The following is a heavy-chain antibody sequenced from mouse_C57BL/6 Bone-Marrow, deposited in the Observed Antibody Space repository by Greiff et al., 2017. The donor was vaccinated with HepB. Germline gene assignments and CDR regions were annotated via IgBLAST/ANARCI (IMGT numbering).Heavy chain of an antibody. Sequence: VQRVESGPGLVKPSQSLFLTCSITGFPITSGYYWIWIRQSPGKPLEWMGYITHSGETFYNPSLQSPISITRETSKNQFFLQLNSVTTEDTAMYYCAGDRYGYDGLAYWGQGTLVTVSA. CDR1: GFPITSGYY. V-gene: IGHV12-3*01. J-gene: IGHJ3*01. CDR2: ITHSGET. D-gene: IGHD2-2*01. CDR3: AGDRYGYDGLAY.